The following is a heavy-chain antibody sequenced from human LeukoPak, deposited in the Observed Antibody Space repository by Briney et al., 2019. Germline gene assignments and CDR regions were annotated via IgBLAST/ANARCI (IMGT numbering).Heavy chain of an antibody. CDR2: INPNSGGT. CDR3: ARDTGRGLVGATGCFDY. J-gene: IGHJ4*02. V-gene: IGHV1-2*02. Sequence: ASAKVSCKASGYTFTGYYMHWVRQAPGQGLEWMGWINPNSGGTNYAQKFQGRVTMTRDTSISTAYMELSRLRSDDTAVYYCARDTGRGLVGATGCFDYWGQGTLVTVSS. CDR1: GYTFTGYY. D-gene: IGHD1-26*01.